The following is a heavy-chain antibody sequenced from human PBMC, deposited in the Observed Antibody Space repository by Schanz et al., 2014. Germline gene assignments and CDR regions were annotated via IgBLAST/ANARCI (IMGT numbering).Heavy chain of an antibody. CDR1: GFGFSSYS. J-gene: IGHJ4*02. D-gene: IGHD3-10*01. V-gene: IGHV3-23*04. CDR2: FNDGGVNK. Sequence: EVQLVESGGGLIQPGGSLRLSCAASGFGFSSYSMNWVRQAPGKGLEWVSSFNDGGVNKYYADSVKGRFTISSDNSKSTLYLQMSSLRAEDTAVYYCARWFLIRGVILDSWGQGTLVTASS. CDR3: ARWFLIRGVILDS.